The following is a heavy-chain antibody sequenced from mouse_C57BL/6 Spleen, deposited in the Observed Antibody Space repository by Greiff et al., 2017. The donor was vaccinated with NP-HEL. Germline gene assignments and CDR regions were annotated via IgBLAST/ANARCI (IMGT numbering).Heavy chain of an antibody. CDR1: GYAFSSSW. J-gene: IGHJ2*01. CDR3: ASSFYYYGSKYYFDY. D-gene: IGHD1-1*01. CDR2: FYPGDGDT. Sequence: QVQLKESGPELVKPGASVKISCKASGYAFSSSWMNWVKQRPGKGLEWIGRFYPGDGDTNYNGKFKGKATLTADKSSSTAYMQLSSLTSEDSAVYFCASSFYYYGSKYYFDYWGQGTTLTVSS. V-gene: IGHV1-82*01.